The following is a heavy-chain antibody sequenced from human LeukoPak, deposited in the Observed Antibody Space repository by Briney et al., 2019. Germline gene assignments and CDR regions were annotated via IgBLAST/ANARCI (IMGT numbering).Heavy chain of an antibody. CDR2: ISSSSSYI. J-gene: IGHJ6*02. CDR1: GFTFSSYS. CDR3: AREWFYGLDV. D-gene: IGHD3-22*01. V-gene: IGHV3-21*01. Sequence: PGGSLRLSCAASGFTFSSYSMIWVRQAPGKGLEWVSSISSSSSYIYYADSVKGRFTISRDNAKNTLYLQMNSLRNEDTAVYYCAREWFYGLDVWGQGTTVIVSS.